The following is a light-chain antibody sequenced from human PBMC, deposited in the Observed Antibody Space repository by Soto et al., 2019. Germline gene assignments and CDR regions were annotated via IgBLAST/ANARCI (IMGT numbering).Light chain of an antibody. CDR3: QQYGGSVT. J-gene: IGKJ5*01. CDR1: HSVSRTY. Sequence: EIVVTQSPATLSFSPGERATLSCRASHSVSRTYLAWYQHKPGQAPRLLIYGASDRATGTPDRFSGSGSGTEFTLTISRLEPEDSAVYYCQQYGGSVTFGQGTRLEIK. V-gene: IGKV3-20*01. CDR2: GAS.